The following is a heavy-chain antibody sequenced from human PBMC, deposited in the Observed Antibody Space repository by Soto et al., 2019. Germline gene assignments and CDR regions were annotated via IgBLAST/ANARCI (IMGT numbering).Heavy chain of an antibody. J-gene: IGHJ4*02. CDR2: ISYDGSNK. CDR3: ARDLEEYYFDY. CDR1: GFTFSSYA. V-gene: IGHV3-30-3*01. D-gene: IGHD1-1*01. Sequence: GGPLSLSCAASGFTFSSYAMHWVRQAPGKGLEWVAVISYDGSNKYYADSVKGRFTISRDNSKNTLYLQMNSPRAEDTAVYYCARDLEEYYFDYWGQGTLVTVSS.